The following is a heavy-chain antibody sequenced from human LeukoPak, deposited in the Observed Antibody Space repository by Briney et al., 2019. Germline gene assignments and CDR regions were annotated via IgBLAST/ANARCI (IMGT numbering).Heavy chain of an antibody. CDR1: GYTFTSYD. Sequence: GASVTVSCKASGYTFTSYDINWVRQATGQGLEWMGWVNPNSGNTGYAQKFQGRVTMTRNTSISTAYMELSSLRSEDTAVYYCATFNWNYDPYYYYYGMDVWGQGTTVTVSS. J-gene: IGHJ6*02. CDR3: ATFNWNYDPYYYYYGMDV. D-gene: IGHD1-7*01. V-gene: IGHV1-8*01. CDR2: VNPNSGNT.